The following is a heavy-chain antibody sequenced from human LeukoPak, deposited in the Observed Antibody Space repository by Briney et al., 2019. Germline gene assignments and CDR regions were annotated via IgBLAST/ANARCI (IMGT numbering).Heavy chain of an antibody. CDR3: AKQGSKRLRFSGPEYYFDY. D-gene: IGHD5-12*01. Sequence: GGSLRLSCAASGFTFSSYAMSWVRQAPGKGLEWVSAISGSGGSTYYADSVKGRFTISRDNSKNTLYLQMNSLRAEDTAVYYCAKQGSKRLRFSGPEYYFDYWGQGTLVTVSS. CDR2: ISGSGGST. V-gene: IGHV3-23*01. CDR1: GFTFSSYA. J-gene: IGHJ4*02.